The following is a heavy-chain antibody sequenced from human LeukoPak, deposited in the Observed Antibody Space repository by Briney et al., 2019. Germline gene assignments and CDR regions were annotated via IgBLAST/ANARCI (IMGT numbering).Heavy chain of an antibody. CDR3: ARMISVRGFDY. CDR2: IWNDGSNK. V-gene: IGHV3-33*01. D-gene: IGHD3-10*02. Sequence: GRSLRLSCAASGFTFSSYGMHWVRHAPGKGLEWVAVIWNDGSNKYYADSVKGRFTISRDNSENTLFLQMNSLRAEDTAVYYCARMISVRGFDYWGRGTLVTVSS. J-gene: IGHJ4*02. CDR1: GFTFSSYG.